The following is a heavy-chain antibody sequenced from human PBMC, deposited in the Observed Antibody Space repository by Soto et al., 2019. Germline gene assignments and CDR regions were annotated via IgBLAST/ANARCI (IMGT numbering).Heavy chain of an antibody. D-gene: IGHD3-3*01. Sequence: GGSLRLSCAASGFTFSSYSMNWVRQAPGKGVEWVSSISSSSKYIYYTDSVKSRFTISRDNAKNSLYLQMNSLRAEDTAVYYCARGQLRFLEWLLWLPDVWGKGTTVTLSS. CDR1: GFTFSSYS. CDR3: ARGQLRFLEWLLWLPDV. J-gene: IGHJ6*04. CDR2: ISSSSKYI. V-gene: IGHV3-21*01.